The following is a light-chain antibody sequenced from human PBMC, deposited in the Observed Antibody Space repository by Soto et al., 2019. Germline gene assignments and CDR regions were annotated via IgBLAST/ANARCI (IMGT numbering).Light chain of an antibody. CDR3: AAWDDSLDVYV. V-gene: IGLV1-44*01. CDR2: SNA. Sequence: QSVLTQPPSASGTPGQRDTIPWSRSSSNVGSNTVIWYQQLPGTAPKLLVYSNAHRPSGVPDRFSGSKSGTSASLAISGLQSEDEADYHCAAWDDSLDVYVFGTGTKVTVL. CDR1: SSNVGSNT. J-gene: IGLJ1*01.